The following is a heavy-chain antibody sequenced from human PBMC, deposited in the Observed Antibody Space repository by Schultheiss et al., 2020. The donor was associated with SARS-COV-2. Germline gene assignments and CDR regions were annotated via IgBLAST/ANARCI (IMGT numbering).Heavy chain of an antibody. D-gene: IGHD6-13*01. CDR3: ARGRVSRAFDP. CDR1: GGSISSGGYY. Sequence: SETLSLTCTVSGGSISSGGYYWSWIRQPPGKGLEWIGEINHSGSTYYNPSLKSRVTISVDTSKNQFSLKLSSVTAADTVVYYCARGRVSRAFDPWGQGTLVTVSS. J-gene: IGHJ5*02. V-gene: IGHV4-39*07. CDR2: INHSGST.